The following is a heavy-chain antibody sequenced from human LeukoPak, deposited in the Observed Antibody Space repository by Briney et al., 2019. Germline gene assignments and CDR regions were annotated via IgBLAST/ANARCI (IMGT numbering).Heavy chain of an antibody. Sequence: GASVKVSCKASGYTFSNYYMHWVRQAPGQGLEWMAIINSSGGSTNYAQKFQGRVTMTRDTSTSTVYMELSSLRAEDTALYYCARGYCTSISCYPPPGMDVWGQGTAVTVSS. J-gene: IGHJ6*02. CDR1: GYTFSNYY. V-gene: IGHV1-46*01. D-gene: IGHD2-2*01. CDR2: INSSGGST. CDR3: ARGYCTSISCYPPPGMDV.